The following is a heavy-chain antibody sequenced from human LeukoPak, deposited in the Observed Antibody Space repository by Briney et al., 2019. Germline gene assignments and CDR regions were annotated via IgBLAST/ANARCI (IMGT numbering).Heavy chain of an antibody. CDR1: GFTFSSYS. CDR3: ARGGLFDSSSSRWRDY. V-gene: IGHV3-21*01. D-gene: IGHD6-6*01. Sequence: RTGGSLRLSCAASGFTFSSYSMNWVRQAPGKGLEWVSSISSSSSYIYYADSVKGRFTISRDNAKNSLYLQMNSLRAEDTAVYYCARGGLFDSSSSRWRDYWGQGTLVTVSS. J-gene: IGHJ4*02. CDR2: ISSSSSYI.